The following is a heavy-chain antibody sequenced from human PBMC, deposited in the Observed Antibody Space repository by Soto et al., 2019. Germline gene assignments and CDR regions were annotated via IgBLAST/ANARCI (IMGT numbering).Heavy chain of an antibody. CDR1: GYTFTSYD. CDR2: MNPNSGNT. V-gene: IGHV1-8*01. CDR3: ARADIVLMVYAIGHILDY. Sequence: GASVKVSCKASGYTFTSYDINWVRQATGQGLEWMGWMNPNSGNTGYAQKFQGRVTMTRNTSISTAYMELSSLRSEDTAVYYCARADIVLMVYAIGHILDYWGQGTLVTVSS. J-gene: IGHJ4*02. D-gene: IGHD2-8*01.